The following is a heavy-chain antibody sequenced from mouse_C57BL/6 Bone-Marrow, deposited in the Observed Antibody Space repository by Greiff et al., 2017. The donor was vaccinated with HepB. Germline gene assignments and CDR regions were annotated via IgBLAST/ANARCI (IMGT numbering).Heavy chain of an antibody. CDR2: IYPGGGYT. CDR1: GYTFTNYW. D-gene: IGHD2-5*01. J-gene: IGHJ3*01. V-gene: IGHV1-63*01. CDR3: ARYSNYFAY. Sequence: QVQLKESGAELVRPGTSVKMSCKASGYTFTNYWIGWAKQRPGHGLEWIGDIYPGGGYTNYNEKFKGKATLTADKSSSTAYMQFSSLTSEDSAISNCARYSNYFAYRGEESLCTVSA.